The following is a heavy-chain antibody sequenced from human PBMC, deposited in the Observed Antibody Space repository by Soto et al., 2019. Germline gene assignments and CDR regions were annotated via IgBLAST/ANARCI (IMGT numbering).Heavy chain of an antibody. V-gene: IGHV4-31*03. D-gene: IGHD3-10*01. Sequence: QVQLQESGPGLVKPSQTLSLTCIVSGGSINSAGYYWSWVRQHPGKGLECIRNINYTGRTYYNPTRNSRVPMEVDTSNSHYSLTLRSLTSADTAVYFCARLPSIINYPMHVWGLGTPVTVSS. CDR2: INYTGRT. CDR1: GGSINSAGYY. J-gene: IGHJ6*02. CDR3: ARLPSIINYPMHV.